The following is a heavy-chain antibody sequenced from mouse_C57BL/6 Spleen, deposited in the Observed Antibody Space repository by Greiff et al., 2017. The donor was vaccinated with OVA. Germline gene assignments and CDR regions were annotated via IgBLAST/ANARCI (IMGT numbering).Heavy chain of an antibody. CDR1: GFTFSSYA. CDR2: ISDGGSYT. D-gene: IGHD2-4*01. J-gene: IGHJ2*01. CDR3: ARDDDYDGFDY. V-gene: IGHV5-4*01. Sequence: EVNVVESGGGLVKPGGSLKLSCAASGFTFSSYAMSWVRQTPEKRLEWVATISDGGSYTYYPDNVKGRFTISRDNAKNNLYLQMSHLKSEDTAMYYCARDDDYDGFDYWGQGTTLTVSS.